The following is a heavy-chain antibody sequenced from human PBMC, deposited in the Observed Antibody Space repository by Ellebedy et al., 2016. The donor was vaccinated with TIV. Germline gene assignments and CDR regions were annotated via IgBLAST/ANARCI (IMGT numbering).Heavy chain of an antibody. V-gene: IGHV1-18*01. D-gene: IGHD3-9*01. CDR2: ISVHNGNT. J-gene: IGHJ4*02. CDR1: GYTFASNG. CDR3: ARYSYEILTGDNARFDN. Sequence: ASVKVSCKTSGYTFASNGISWVRQAPGEGLEWMGWISVHNGNTNYAQKFRGRVTLTTDTSTSTAYMELRSLRSDDTAVYYCARYSYEILTGDNARFDNWGQGTLVTVSS.